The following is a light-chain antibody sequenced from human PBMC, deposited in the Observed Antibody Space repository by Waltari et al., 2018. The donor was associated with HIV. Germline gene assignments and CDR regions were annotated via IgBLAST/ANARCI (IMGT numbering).Light chain of an antibody. CDR1: NSDIGSYNL. V-gene: IGLV2-23*02. CDR2: DVT. CDR3: CSYAGSRTYV. Sequence: PGQSITISCTGTNSDIGSYNLVSWYQQHPGKAPKLIIYDVTKRPSGVSNRFSASKSGNTASLTISGLLAEDETDYYCCSYAGSRTYVFGTGTRVTVL. J-gene: IGLJ1*01.